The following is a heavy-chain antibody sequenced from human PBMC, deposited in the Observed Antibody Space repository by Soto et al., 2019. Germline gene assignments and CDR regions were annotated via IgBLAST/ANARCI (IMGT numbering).Heavy chain of an antibody. CDR1: GFTFSDYY. V-gene: IGHV3-11*01. CDR3: AKNGDLGYYYYGMDV. Sequence: GGSLRLSCAASGFTFSDYYMSWIRQAPGKGLEWVSYISSSGSTIYYADSVKGRFTISRDNAKNSLYLQMNSLRAEDTAVYYCAKNGDLGYYYYGMDVWGQGTTVTVSS. J-gene: IGHJ6*02. CDR2: ISSSGSTI. D-gene: IGHD3-16*01.